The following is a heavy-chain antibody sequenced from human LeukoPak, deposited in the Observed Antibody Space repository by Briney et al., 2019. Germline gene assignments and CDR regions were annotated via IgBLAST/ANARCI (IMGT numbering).Heavy chain of an antibody. CDR3: ARDRSWSPTTYYFDY. CDR2: INPSGGST. J-gene: IGHJ4*02. D-gene: IGHD1-26*01. V-gene: IGHV1-46*01. CDR1: GYTFTSYY. Sequence: ASVKVSCKASGYTFTSYYMHWVRQAPGQGLEWMGIINPSGGSTSYAQKFQGRVTMTRDTSTSTVYMEPSSLRSEDTAVYYCARDRSWSPTTYYFDYWGQGTLVTVSS.